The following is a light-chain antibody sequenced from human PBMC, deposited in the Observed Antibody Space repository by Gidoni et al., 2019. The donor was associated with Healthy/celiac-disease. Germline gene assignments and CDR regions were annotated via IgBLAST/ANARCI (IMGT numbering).Light chain of an antibody. CDR3: CSYAGSSYV. CDR1: SSDVGSYNL. J-gene: IGLJ1*01. V-gene: IGLV2-23*02. CDR2: EVS. Sequence: QSALTQPASVSGSPGQSITISCTGTSSDVGSYNLVSWYQQHPGKAPKLMIYEVSKQPSGVSNRFSGSKSGNTASLTISGLQAEDEADYYCCSYAGSSYVFGTGTKVTVL.